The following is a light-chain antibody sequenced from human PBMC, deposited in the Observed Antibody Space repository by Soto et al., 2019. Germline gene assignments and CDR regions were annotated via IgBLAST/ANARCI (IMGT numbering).Light chain of an antibody. J-gene: IGKJ4*01. CDR1: QSISSF. V-gene: IGKV3-11*01. CDR2: DAS. CDR3: QQRRDWTPLT. Sequence: EVVLTQSPATLSLSPGERATLSCRASQSISSFLTWYQQKPGQAPRLLIYDASTRATGIPARFSGTGSGTDFTLTISSLEPEDFAVYYCQQRRDWTPLTFGGGTKVDIK.